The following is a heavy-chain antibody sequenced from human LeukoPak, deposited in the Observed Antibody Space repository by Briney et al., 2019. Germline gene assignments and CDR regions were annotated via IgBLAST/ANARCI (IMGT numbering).Heavy chain of an antibody. CDR2: IWYDGGNK. J-gene: IGHJ3*02. CDR3: GRVGGRSKAAKGDAFDI. D-gene: IGHD6-6*01. Sequence: GGSLRLSCAASGFTFSSYGMHWVRQAPGKGLEWVAVIWYDGGNKYYADSVKGRFTISRDNSKNTLYLQMNSLRAEDTAVYYCGRVGGRSKAAKGDAFDIWGQGTMVTVSS. V-gene: IGHV3-33*01. CDR1: GFTFSSYG.